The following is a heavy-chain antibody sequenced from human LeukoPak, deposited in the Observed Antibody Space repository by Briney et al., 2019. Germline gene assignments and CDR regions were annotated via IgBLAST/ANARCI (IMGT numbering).Heavy chain of an antibody. J-gene: IGHJ4*02. D-gene: IGHD2-2*01. CDR3: ARGLWRVPAAGALDY. CDR1: GYTCTSYG. Sequence: ASVKVSCKASGYTCTSYGISWVRQAPGQGLEWMGWISAYNGNTNYAQKLQGRVTMTTDTSTSTAYMELRSLRSDDTAVYYCARGLWRVPAAGALDYWGQGTLVTVSS. V-gene: IGHV1-18*04. CDR2: ISAYNGNT.